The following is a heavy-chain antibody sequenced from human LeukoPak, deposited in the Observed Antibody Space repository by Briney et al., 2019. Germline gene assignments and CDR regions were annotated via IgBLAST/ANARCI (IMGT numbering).Heavy chain of an antibody. CDR2: ISAYNGIT. Sequence: ATVKVSCKASGYTFTSYGISWVRQAPGQGLEWMGWISAYNGITNYAQKLQGRVTMTTDTSTSTAYMELRSLRSDDTAVYYCARGEEERGYSGYGLWFDPWGQGTLVTVSS. CDR1: GYTFTSYG. D-gene: IGHD5-12*01. J-gene: IGHJ5*02. CDR3: ARGEEERGYSGYGLWFDP. V-gene: IGHV1-18*01.